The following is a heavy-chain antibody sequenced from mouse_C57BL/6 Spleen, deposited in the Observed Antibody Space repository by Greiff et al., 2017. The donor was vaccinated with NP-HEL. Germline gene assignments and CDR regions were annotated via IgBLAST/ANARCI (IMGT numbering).Heavy chain of an antibody. Sequence: EVKVVESGGGLVKPGGSLKLSCAASGFTFSSYAMSWVRQTPEKRLEWVATISDGGSYTYYPDNVKGRFTISRDNAKNNLYLQMSHLKSEDTAMYYCARDEKVTTGYYYAMDYWGQGTSVTVSS. J-gene: IGHJ4*01. D-gene: IGHD2-2*01. V-gene: IGHV5-4*01. CDR2: ISDGGSYT. CDR3: ARDEKVTTGYYYAMDY. CDR1: GFTFSSYA.